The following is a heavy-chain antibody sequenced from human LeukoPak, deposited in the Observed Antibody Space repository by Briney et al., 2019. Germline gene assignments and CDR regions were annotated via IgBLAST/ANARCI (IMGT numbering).Heavy chain of an antibody. CDR2: IYYSGST. CDR1: GASISSSNYY. V-gene: IGHV4-39*01. Sequence: SETLSLTCTVSGASISSSNYYWGWIREPPGKGLEWLGSIYYSGSTYYNPSLKSRVTISVDTSKNQFSLKLSSVTAADTAVYYCARLPYPYDSSGSPPLDYWGQGTLVTVSS. CDR3: ARLPYPYDSSGSPPLDY. D-gene: IGHD3-22*01. J-gene: IGHJ4*02.